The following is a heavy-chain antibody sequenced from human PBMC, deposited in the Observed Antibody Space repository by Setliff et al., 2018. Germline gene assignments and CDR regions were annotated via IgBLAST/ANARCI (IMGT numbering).Heavy chain of an antibody. CDR2: MNPNSGNT. V-gene: IGHV1-8*02. Sequence: ASVKVSCKASGYTFTSYDINWVRQATGQGLEWMGWMNPNSGNTGYAQKFQGRVTMTKNTLSLQMNSLRAEDTAVYYCAKDVSPPGTNGWHPDVLDIWGQGTMVTVSS. J-gene: IGHJ3*02. D-gene: IGHD6-19*01. CDR1: GYTFTSYD. CDR3: AKDVSPPGTNGWHPDVLDI.